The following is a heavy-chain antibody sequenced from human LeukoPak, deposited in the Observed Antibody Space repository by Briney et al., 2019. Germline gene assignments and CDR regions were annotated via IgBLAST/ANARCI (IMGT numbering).Heavy chain of an antibody. V-gene: IGHV4-61*02. D-gene: IGHD2-2*01. Sequence: SETLSLTCTVSGGSISSGSYYWSWIRQPAGKGLEWIGRIYTSGSTNYNPSLKSRVTISVDTSKNQFSLKLSSVTAADTAVYYCARERGPALDYWGQGTLVTVSS. CDR1: GGSISSGSYY. CDR3: ARERGPALDY. J-gene: IGHJ4*02. CDR2: IYTSGST.